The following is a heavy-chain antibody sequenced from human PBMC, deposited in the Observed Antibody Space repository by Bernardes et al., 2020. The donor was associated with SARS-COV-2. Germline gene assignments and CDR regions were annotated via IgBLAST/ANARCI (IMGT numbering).Heavy chain of an antibody. D-gene: IGHD2-2*01. CDR1: GGTFSTHP. CDR3: ARGLDCSSSNCYMANVFDS. J-gene: IGHJ5*02. V-gene: IGHV1-69*04. CDR2: TIPLTYVS. Sequence: SVKVSCKASGGTFSTHPMTWVRQAPGQGLEWMGRTIPLTYVSNYAHKLPGRVTITADRSTNTAYMELSSLRSEDTAMYYCARGLDCSSSNCYMANVFDSWGQGTLVTVSS.